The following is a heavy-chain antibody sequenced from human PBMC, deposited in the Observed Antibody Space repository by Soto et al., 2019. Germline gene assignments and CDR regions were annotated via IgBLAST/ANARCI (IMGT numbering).Heavy chain of an antibody. CDR3: ARILIIGPTRGSYFDY. CDR2: ISSSSSYI. V-gene: IGHV3-21*01. D-gene: IGHD1-20*01. CDR1: GFTFSSYT. Sequence: GGSLRLSCAASGFTFSSYTMNWVRQAPGKGLEWVSSISSSSSYIYYADSVKGRFTISRDNAKNSLYLQMNGLRAEDTAVYYCARILIIGPTRGSYFDYWGQGT. J-gene: IGHJ4*02.